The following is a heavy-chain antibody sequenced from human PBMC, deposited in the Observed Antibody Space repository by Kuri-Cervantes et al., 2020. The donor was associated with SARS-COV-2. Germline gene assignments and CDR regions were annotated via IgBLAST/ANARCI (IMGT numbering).Heavy chain of an antibody. CDR2: ISSSCSTI. V-gene: IGHV3-11*01. CDR3: ARAYCSSNSCFKYFVY. CDR1: GFTFSAYY. D-gene: IGHD2-2*01. J-gene: IGHJ4*02. Sequence: GGSRRLSCAASGFTFSAYYMSWIRQAPGKGLEWVSYISSSCSTIYYADSVKGRFTISRDNAKNSLYLQMNSLRAEDMGLYYCARAYCSSNSCFKYFVYWGQGTLVTVSS.